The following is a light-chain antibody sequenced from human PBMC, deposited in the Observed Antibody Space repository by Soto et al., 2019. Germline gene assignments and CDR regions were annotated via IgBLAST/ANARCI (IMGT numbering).Light chain of an antibody. Sequence: EIVMTQSPATLSVSPGERATLSCRASQSVSKSLAWYQQKPGQAPRLLIFGASTRATGIPARFSGSGSETECTLTISSLQSEDFAVYYCQQYNNWPPITFGQGTRLEIK. V-gene: IGKV3-15*01. CDR1: QSVSKS. CDR2: GAS. CDR3: QQYNNWPPIT. J-gene: IGKJ5*01.